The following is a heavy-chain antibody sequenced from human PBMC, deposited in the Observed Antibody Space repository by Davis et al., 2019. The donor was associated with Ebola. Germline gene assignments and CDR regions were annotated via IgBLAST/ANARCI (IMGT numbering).Heavy chain of an antibody. V-gene: IGHV3-21*01. CDR2: ISSGSRFI. Sequence: PSETLSLTCEASEFTISKHSLNWVRQAPGKGLEWVSLISSGSRFIYYADSVEGRFTISRDDAKKSLFLHMNSLRVEDTAVYYCVRQDGANSDAFDIWGHGTLVTVSS. CDR1: EFTISKHS. D-gene: IGHD4-23*01. CDR3: VRQDGANSDAFDI. J-gene: IGHJ3*02.